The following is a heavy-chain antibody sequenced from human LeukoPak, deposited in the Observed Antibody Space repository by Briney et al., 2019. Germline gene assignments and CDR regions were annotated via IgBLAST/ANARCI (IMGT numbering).Heavy chain of an antibody. CDR3: AGGYCSSTSCYDGYYYYGMDV. Sequence: PSQTLSLTCAVSGGSISSGGYSWSWIRQPPGKGLERIGDIYHSGSTYYNPSLKSRVTISVDRSKNQFSLKLSSVTAADTAEYYCAGGYCSSTSCYDGYYYYGMDVWGKGTTVTVSS. CDR2: IYHSGST. CDR1: GGSISSGGYS. V-gene: IGHV4-30-2*01. J-gene: IGHJ6*04. D-gene: IGHD2-2*01.